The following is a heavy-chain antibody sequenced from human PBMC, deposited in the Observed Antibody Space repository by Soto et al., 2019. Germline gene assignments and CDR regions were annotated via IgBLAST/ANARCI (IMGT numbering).Heavy chain of an antibody. D-gene: IGHD2-21*02. CDR3: AKDRAGVVTATTFDY. J-gene: IGHJ4*02. V-gene: IGHV3-23*01. CDR1: GFTFSGYA. CDR2: ISGSSGGT. Sequence: EVQLLESGGGLVQPGGSLRLSCAASGFTFSGYAMSWVRQAPGKGLEWVSAISGSSGGTYYADSVKGRFTISRDNSKNTLYLQMNSLRAEDTAVYYCAKDRAGVVTATTFDYWGQGTLVTVSS.